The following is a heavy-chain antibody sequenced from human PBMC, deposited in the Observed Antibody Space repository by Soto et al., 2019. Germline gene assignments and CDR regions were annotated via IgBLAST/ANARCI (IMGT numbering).Heavy chain of an antibody. CDR1: GGSISSYY. J-gene: IGHJ6*03. V-gene: IGHV4-59*08. CDR3: ARQALIGYYYYMDV. CDR2: IYYSGST. D-gene: IGHD2-8*01. Sequence: SETLSLTCTVSGGSISSYYWSWIRQPPGKGLEWIGYIYYSGSTNYNPSLKSRVTISVDTSKNQFSLKLSSVTAADTAVYYCARQALIGYYYYMDVWGKGTTVTVSS.